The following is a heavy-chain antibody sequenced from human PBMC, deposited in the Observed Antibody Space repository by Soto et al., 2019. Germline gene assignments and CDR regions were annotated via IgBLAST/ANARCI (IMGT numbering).Heavy chain of an antibody. V-gene: IGHV1-8*01. CDR2: MNPDSGDT. D-gene: IGHD2-15*01. Sequence: QVQLVQSGAEVKKPGASVKVSCEASGYPFSAFDINWVRQAGGQGLEWMGWMNPDSGDTDFAQRFQGRITMTRSTSISTAYMELSRLTSDDTAVYFCVRQPGGVATPGDDYWGQGTLVTVSS. CDR3: VRQPGGVATPGDDY. CDR1: GYPFSAFD. J-gene: IGHJ4*02.